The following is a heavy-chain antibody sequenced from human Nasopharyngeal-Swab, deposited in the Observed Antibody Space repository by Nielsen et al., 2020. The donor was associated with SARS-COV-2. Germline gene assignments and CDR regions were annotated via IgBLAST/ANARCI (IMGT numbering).Heavy chain of an antibody. CDR1: GNTFTTNV. CDR2: IHAGNGNT. CDR3: ASPLGP. V-gene: IGHV1-3*01. J-gene: IGHJ4*02. D-gene: IGHD7-27*01. Sequence: ASVKVSCKASGNTFTTNVMHWVRQAPGQRLEWVGWIHAGNGNTQYSRKFQDRVTITRDTPASTVYMELSSLRSEDSAVYYCASPLGPWGQGTLVTVSS.